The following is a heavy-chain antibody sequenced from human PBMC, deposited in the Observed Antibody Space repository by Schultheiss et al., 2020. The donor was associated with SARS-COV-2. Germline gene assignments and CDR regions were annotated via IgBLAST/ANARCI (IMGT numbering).Heavy chain of an antibody. D-gene: IGHD3-3*01. CDR1: GFTFSSYS. CDR2: ISSSGSTI. CDR3: ARAPDLHYDFWSGYYSMGTFDY. V-gene: IGHV3-48*04. Sequence: GGSLRLSCAASGFTFSSYSMNWVRQAPGKGLEWVSYISSSGSTIYYADSVKGRFTISRDNAKNSLYLQMNSLRAEDTAVYYCARAPDLHYDFWSGYYSMGTFDYWGQGTLVTVSS. J-gene: IGHJ4*02.